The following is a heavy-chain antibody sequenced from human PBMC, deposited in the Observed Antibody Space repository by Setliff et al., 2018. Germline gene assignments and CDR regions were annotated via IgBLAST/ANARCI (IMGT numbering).Heavy chain of an antibody. D-gene: IGHD5-12*01. CDR2: INYYGSIFDDGTTYST. J-gene: IGHJ2*01. Sequence: NPSETLSLTCTASGGSISNSTFYWGWIRQPPGKGLEWIGSINYYGSIFDDGTTYSTYYNPSLKSRATISIDTSKSQFSLKLSSMTAADTALYYCARNPDFLQYSFDLWGRGTLVTVSS. CDR3: ARNPDFLQYSFDL. V-gene: IGHV4-39*07. CDR1: GGSISNSTFY.